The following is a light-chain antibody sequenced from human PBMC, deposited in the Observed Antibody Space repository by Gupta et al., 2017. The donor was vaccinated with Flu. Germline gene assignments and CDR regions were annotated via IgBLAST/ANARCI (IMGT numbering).Light chain of an antibody. V-gene: IGKV1-5*03. CDR1: QSISSW. J-gene: IGKJ1*01. Sequence: DIQMTQSPSTLSASVGDRVTISCRASQSISSWLSWYQQKPGKAPKLLIYKASTGESGVTSRFSGSGCGTEFTHTSSRLQDDDFATYDHQEYNGYWAFGQGTKVEIK. CDR3: QEYNGYWA. CDR2: KAS.